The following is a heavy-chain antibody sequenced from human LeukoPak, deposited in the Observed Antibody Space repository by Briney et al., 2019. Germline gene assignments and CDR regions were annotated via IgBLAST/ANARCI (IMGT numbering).Heavy chain of an antibody. CDR3: ARETYYYGSGSYRMYYFDY. J-gene: IGHJ4*02. D-gene: IGHD3-10*01. CDR1: GFTFSNYS. V-gene: IGHV3-21*01. Sequence: PGGSLRLSCAASGFTFSNYSMNWVRQAPGKGLEWVSSISSSSSYIYYADSVKGRFTISRDNAKNSLYLQMNSLRAEDTAVYYCARETYYYGSGSYRMYYFDYWGQGTLVTVSS. CDR2: ISSSSSYI.